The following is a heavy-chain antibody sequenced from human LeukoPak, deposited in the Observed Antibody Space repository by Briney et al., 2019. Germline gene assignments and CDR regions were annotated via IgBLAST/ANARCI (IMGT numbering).Heavy chain of an antibody. V-gene: IGHV3-30*04. D-gene: IGHD5-24*01. CDR3: ARDTISFQIEKATIPLAY. CDR1: GSTFSSYA. CDR2: ISYDKSHK. J-gene: IGHJ4*02. Sequence: GGSLRLSCAASGSTFSSYAMHWVRQAPGKGLEWVAVISYDKSHKYYADSVKGRFTISRDNSKNTLYLQMNSLRAEDTAVYYCARDTISFQIEKATIPLAYWGQGTLVTVSS.